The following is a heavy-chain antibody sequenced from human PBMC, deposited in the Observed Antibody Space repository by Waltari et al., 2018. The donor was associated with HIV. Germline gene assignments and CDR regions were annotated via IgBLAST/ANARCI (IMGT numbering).Heavy chain of an antibody. CDR3: TTPVTTRG. V-gene: IGHV3-7*03. CDR2: IKQDGSEE. D-gene: IGHD4-17*01. CDR1: GFTFSSYW. J-gene: IGHJ4*02. Sequence: EVHLVESGGGWVQPGGSRGLSCAASGFTFSSYWMYWVRQAPGKGLEWVANIKQDGSEENYVDSVKGRFTISRDNAKNSMYLQMNSLRAEDTAVYYCTTPVTTRGWGQGTLVTVSS.